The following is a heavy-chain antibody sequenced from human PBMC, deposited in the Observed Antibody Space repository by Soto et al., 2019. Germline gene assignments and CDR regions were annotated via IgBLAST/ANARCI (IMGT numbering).Heavy chain of an antibody. CDR3: VRTILVVAAATGEYY. J-gene: IGHJ4*02. CDR1: GFTFSSYW. CDR2: INSDGSST. V-gene: IGHV3-74*01. D-gene: IGHD2-15*01. Sequence: EVQLVESGGGLVQPGGSLRLSCAASGFTFSSYWMHWVRQAPGKGLVWVSRINSDGSSTSYADSVKGRFTISRDNAKNTLYLQMNRLTAEDTAVYYCVRTILVVAAATGEYYWGQGSLVAGSS.